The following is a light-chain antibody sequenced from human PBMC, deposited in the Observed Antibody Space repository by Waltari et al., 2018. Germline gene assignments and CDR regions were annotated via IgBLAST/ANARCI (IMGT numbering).Light chain of an antibody. J-gene: IGKJ1*01. CDR3: QQYLLFWT. V-gene: IGKV1D-16*01. CDR1: QGMSSW. Sequence: DIQMTQSPSSVSASVGDRVTITCRASQGMSSWVAWYQQKPGKAPKHLIYAASSLQSGGPPRFSGSGSGTEFTLTISSVQPEDVATYYCQQYLLFWTFGQGTRVEIK. CDR2: AAS.